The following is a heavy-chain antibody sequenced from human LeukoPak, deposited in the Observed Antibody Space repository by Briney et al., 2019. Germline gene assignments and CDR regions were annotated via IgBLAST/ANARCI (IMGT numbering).Heavy chain of an antibody. CDR2: IKQDGSAK. CDR3: ARCPYDSTGYYSVPSHLDY. D-gene: IGHD3-22*01. V-gene: IGHV3-7*01. CDR1: GFTFSTYW. Sequence: GGSLRLSCAASGFTFSTYWMTWVRQAPGKGLEWVANIKQDGSAKYYVDSLRGRFSISRDNVKNSLFLQMNSLSAEDTAVYYCARCPYDSTGYYSVPSHLDYWGQGTLVTVSS. J-gene: IGHJ4*02.